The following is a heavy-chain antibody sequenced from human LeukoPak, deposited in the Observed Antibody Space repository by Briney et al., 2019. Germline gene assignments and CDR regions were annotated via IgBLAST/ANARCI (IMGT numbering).Heavy chain of an antibody. Sequence: PGGSLRLSCAASGFTLSSYAMSWVRQAPGKGLEWISAISGSGGSTYYADSVKGRFTISRDNSKNTLYLQMNSLRAEDTAVYYCAKGGDYYYYGMDVWGQGTTVTVSS. D-gene: IGHD3-10*01. J-gene: IGHJ6*02. V-gene: IGHV3-23*01. CDR2: ISGSGGST. CDR1: GFTLSSYA. CDR3: AKGGDYYYYGMDV.